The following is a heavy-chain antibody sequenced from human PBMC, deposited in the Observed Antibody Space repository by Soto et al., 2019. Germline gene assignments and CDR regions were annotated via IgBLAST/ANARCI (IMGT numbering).Heavy chain of an antibody. CDR2: ISGGGDST. J-gene: IGHJ4*02. CDR1: GCTFNNYA. CDR3: AKGRGGSGSLTPRVDF. Sequence: EVQLLESGGGLVQPGGSLRLSCAASGCTFNNYAMTWVRQAPGKGLEWVSAISGGGDSTSYADSVKGRFTVSRDGYKNTLYLQMSSLRAEDTALYYCAKGRGGSGSLTPRVDFWGQGTLVTVSS. D-gene: IGHD3-10*01. V-gene: IGHV3-23*01.